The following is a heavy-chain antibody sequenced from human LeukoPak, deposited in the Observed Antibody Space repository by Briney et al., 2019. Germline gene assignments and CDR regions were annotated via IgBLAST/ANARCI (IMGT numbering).Heavy chain of an antibody. CDR3: TTGIQSIMITFGGVIVHDY. CDR1: GFSVSSNY. D-gene: IGHD3-16*02. CDR2: IYSGVST. J-gene: IGHJ4*02. V-gene: IGHV3-53*01. Sequence: GGSLRLSCAASGFSVSSNYMNWVRQAPGKGLEWVSVIYSGVSTYYADSVRGRFTISRDNSKNTLYLQMNSLRAEDTAVYYCTTGIQSIMITFGGVIVHDYWGQGTLVTVSS.